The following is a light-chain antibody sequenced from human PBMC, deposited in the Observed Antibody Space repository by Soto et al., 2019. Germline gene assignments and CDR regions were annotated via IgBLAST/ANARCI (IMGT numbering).Light chain of an antibody. CDR2: TAS. CDR3: QQSNSLRP. V-gene: IGKV1-12*01. J-gene: IGKJ4*01. CDR1: QGISTW. Sequence: DIPLTQSPSSVSASVGDRVTITCRASQGISTWLAWYQLKPGKAPKLLIHTASTLQSGVPSRFSGSGSGTDFTLTISSLQPEDFATYYCQQSNSLRPFGGGTKVEIK.